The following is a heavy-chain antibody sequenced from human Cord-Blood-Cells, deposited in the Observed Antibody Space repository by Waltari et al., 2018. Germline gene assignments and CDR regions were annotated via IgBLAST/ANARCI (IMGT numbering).Heavy chain of an antibody. CDR1: GGSIRSSSYY. CDR2: IYYSGST. D-gene: IGHD6-19*01. Sequence: QLQLQESGPGLVKPSETLSLTCTVSGGSIRSSSYYWGWIRQPPGKGLEWIGSIYYSGSTYYNPSLKSRVTISVDTSKNQFSLKLSSVTAADTAVYYCARHGNSGCYSWGQGTLVTVSS. V-gene: IGHV4-39*01. J-gene: IGHJ4*02. CDR3: ARHGNSGCYS.